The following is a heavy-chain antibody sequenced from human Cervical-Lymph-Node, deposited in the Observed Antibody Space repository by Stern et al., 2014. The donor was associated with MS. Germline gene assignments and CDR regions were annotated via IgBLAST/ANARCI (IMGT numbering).Heavy chain of an antibody. Sequence: VQLVQSGAELKKPGESLKISCKGSGYSFTSYWIGWVCQMPGKGLEWMGIFYPGDSDTRYSPSFQGQVTISADKSISTAYLQWSSLKASDTAMYYCARQGGPGYYGSGSPDYWGQGTLVTVSS. V-gene: IGHV5-51*01. CDR2: FYPGDSDT. CDR1: GYSFTSYW. D-gene: IGHD3-10*01. J-gene: IGHJ4*02. CDR3: ARQGGPGYYGSGSPDY.